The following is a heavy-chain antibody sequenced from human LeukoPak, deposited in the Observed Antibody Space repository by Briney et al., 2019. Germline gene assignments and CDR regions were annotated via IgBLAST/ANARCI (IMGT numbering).Heavy chain of an antibody. J-gene: IGHJ4*02. V-gene: IGHV3-48*03. D-gene: IGHD3-9*01. CDR3: ASFYDILTGYPFDY. CDR1: GFTFSSYE. CDR2: ISSSGSTI. Sequence: PGGSLRLSCAASGFTFSSYEMNWVRQAPGKGLEWVSYISSSGSTIYYADSVKGRFTISRDNAKNSLYLQMNSLRAEDTAVYYCASFYDILTGYPFDYWGQGTLVTVSS.